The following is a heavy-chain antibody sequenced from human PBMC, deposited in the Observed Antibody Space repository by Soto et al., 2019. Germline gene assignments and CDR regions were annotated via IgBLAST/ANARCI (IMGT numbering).Heavy chain of an antibody. V-gene: IGHV3-15*01. CDR3: TTDGSGWYEADY. J-gene: IGHJ4*02. D-gene: IGHD6-19*01. CDR1: GFTFSNAW. Sequence: GGSLRLSFAASGFTFSNAWMSWVRQSPGKGLEWVGRIKSKTDGGTTDYAAPVKGRFTISRDDSKNTLYLQMNSLKTEDTAVYYCTTDGSGWYEADYWGQGTLVTVSS. CDR2: IKSKTDGGTT.